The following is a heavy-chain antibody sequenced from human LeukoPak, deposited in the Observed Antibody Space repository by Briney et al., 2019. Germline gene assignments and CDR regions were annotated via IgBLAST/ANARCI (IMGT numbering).Heavy chain of an antibody. Sequence: GGSLRLTCAASGFTFSSYSMNWVRQAPGKGLEWVSSISSSSSYIYYADSVKGRFTISRDNAKNSLYLQMNSLRAEDTAVYYCARANMVRGADYGMDVWGKGTTVTVSS. CDR3: ARANMVRGADYGMDV. CDR2: ISSSSSYI. J-gene: IGHJ6*04. V-gene: IGHV3-21*01. CDR1: GFTFSSYS. D-gene: IGHD3-10*01.